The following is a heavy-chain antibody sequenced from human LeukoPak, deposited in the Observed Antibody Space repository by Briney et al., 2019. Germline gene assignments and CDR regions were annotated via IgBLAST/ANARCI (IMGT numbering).Heavy chain of an antibody. J-gene: IGHJ4*02. CDR1: GFTFSSYS. Sequence: GGSLRLSCVASGFTFSSYSMNWVRQAPGKGLEWVSSISTSSSYIYYPDSVKGRFTISRDNAKNSLYLQMNSLRAEDTAVYYCARSSSWYDYFDHWGQGTLVTVSS. V-gene: IGHV3-21*01. CDR3: ARSSSWYDYFDH. D-gene: IGHD6-13*01. CDR2: ISTSSSYI.